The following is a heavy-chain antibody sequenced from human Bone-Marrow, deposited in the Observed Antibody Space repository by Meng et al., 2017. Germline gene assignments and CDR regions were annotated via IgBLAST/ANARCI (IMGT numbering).Heavy chain of an antibody. CDR2: INHSGST. CDR3: AREAYSTSLSSATGFDY. CDR1: GGSFSGFY. D-gene: IGHD6-13*01. V-gene: IGHV4-34*01. J-gene: IGHJ4*02. Sequence: QVQLRQWGAGLLKPSETLSLTCAVCGGSFSGFYWNWFRQPPGKGLEWIAEINHSGSTNINPSLKSRVTILADTSKNQFSLKVRSVTAADTAVYYCAREAYSTSLSSATGFDYWGQRTLVTVSS.